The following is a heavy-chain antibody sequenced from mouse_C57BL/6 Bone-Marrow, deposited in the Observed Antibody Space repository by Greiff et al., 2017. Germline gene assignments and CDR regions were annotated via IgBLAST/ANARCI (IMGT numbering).Heavy chain of an antibody. V-gene: IGHV1-7*01. CDR1: GYTFTSSW. CDR2: INPSSGYT. Sequence: VQLQQSGAELAKPGASVKLSCKASGYTFTSSWMHWVKQRPGQGLEWIGYINPSSGYTKYNQKFKDKATLPADKSSSTAYMQLSSLTYEDSAVYYCAYYYEVWGTGTTVTVSS. CDR3: AYYYEV. J-gene: IGHJ1*03.